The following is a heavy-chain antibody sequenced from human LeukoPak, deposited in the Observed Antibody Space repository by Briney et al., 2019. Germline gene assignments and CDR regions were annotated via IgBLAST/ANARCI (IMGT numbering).Heavy chain of an antibody. Sequence: GGSLRLSCAASGFAFSDFWMSWVRQAPGKGLEWVANVRHDGSAKYYVPSVRGRFTISRDNAKNSLYLRMNSLTVEDTAVYYCATSHDSAGNDWGQGTLVTVSS. CDR3: ATSHDSAGND. J-gene: IGHJ4*02. CDR2: VRHDGSAK. D-gene: IGHD2-15*01. V-gene: IGHV3-7*01. CDR1: GFAFSDFW.